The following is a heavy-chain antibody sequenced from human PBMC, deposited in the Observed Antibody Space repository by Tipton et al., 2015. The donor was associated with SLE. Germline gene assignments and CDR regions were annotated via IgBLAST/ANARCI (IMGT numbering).Heavy chain of an antibody. CDR1: GASISSHY. CDR2: IFHTGKT. CDR3: AKGAVYGDYVGYFDF. D-gene: IGHD4-17*01. V-gene: IGHV4-59*11. Sequence: TLSLTCSVSGASISSHYWTWIRQTPGKGLEYIGYIFHTGKTNYNDSLKSRVTISVDPAKNQLSLHLSSVTAADTAVYLCAKGAVYGDYVGYFDFWGQGLLVTVSS. J-gene: IGHJ4*02.